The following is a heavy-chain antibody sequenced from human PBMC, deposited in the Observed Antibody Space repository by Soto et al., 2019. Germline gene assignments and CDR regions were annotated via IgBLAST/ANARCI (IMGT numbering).Heavy chain of an antibody. V-gene: IGHV3-23*01. CDR1: GFTFSSYA. CDR2: ISGSGGTT. CDR3: ARDGPTVTPFDY. Sequence: GGSLRLSCAASGFTFSSYAMSWVRQAPGKGLEWVSGISGSGGTTYYADSVKGRFTISRDNAKNSLYLQMNSLRAEDTAVYYCARDGPTVTPFDYWGQGTLVTVSS. J-gene: IGHJ4*02. D-gene: IGHD4-17*01.